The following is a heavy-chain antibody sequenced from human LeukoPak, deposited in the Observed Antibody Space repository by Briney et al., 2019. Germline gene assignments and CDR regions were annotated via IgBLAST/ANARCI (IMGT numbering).Heavy chain of an antibody. V-gene: IGHV4-30-2*01. Sequence: SETLSLTCTVSGGSISSGGYYWSWIRQPPGKGLEWIGYIYHSGSTYYNPSLKSRVTISVDRSKNQFSLKLSSVTAADTAVYYCARDAPTQQLATGGDYWGQGTLVTVSS. D-gene: IGHD6-13*01. J-gene: IGHJ4*02. CDR2: IYHSGST. CDR3: ARDAPTQQLATGGDY. CDR1: GGSISSGGYY.